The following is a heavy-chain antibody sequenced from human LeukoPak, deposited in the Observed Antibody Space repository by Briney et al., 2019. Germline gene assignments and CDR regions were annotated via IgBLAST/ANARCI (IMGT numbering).Heavy chain of an antibody. D-gene: IGHD2-15*01. CDR1: VFTLSSYW. V-gene: IGHV3-7*04. CDR3: ARELPGYRGMDV. J-gene: IGHJ6*02. CDR2: IKQDGSEK. Sequence: PGGSLRLSCAPAVFTLSSYWMRCVRQAPGKGLEWVANIKQDGSEKYYVDSVQGRFTISRDNAKNSLYLQMSSLRAEATALYYCARELPGYRGMDVWGQGTTVTVSS.